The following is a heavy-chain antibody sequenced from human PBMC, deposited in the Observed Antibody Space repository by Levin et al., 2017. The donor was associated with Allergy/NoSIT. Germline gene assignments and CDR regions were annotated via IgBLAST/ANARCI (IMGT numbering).Heavy chain of an antibody. Sequence: PGESLKISCAASGFTFSSYAMSWVRQAPGKGLEWVSAISGSGGSTYYADSVKGRFTISRDNSKNTLYLQMNSLRAEDTAVYYCAKGRGIWEPYGAFDIWGQGTMVTVSS. CDR1: GFTFSSYA. CDR2: ISGSGGST. D-gene: IGHD1-26*01. CDR3: AKGRGIWEPYGAFDI. J-gene: IGHJ3*02. V-gene: IGHV3-23*01.